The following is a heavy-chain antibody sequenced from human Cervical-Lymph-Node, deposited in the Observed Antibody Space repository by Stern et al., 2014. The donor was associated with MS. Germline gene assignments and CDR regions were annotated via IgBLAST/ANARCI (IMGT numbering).Heavy chain of an antibody. CDR2: ISSSSSTI. CDR1: GFTFSSYS. V-gene: IGHV3-48*02. Sequence: EVQLVESGGGLVQPGGSLRLSCAASGFTFSSYSMNWVRQAPGKGLEWVSYISSSSSTIYYADSVKGRFTISRANAKKYLYLQMNSLRDEDTAVYYCAREDELGGTAWGQGTLFTVSS. D-gene: IGHD1-14*01. J-gene: IGHJ5*02. CDR3: AREDELGGTA.